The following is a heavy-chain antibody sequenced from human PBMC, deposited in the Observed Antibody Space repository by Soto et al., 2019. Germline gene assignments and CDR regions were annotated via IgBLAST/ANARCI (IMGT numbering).Heavy chain of an antibody. V-gene: IGHV3-30*04. CDR3: ARDTHCRSSSCPNNWLDP. J-gene: IGHJ5*02. CDR1: GFTFSAYA. Sequence: GGSLRLSCAASGFTFSAYAFHWVRQAPGSGLEWVALLSYDPRTQYYADSVKGRFTISRDDSKNTVYLQMNSLRPEDTAVYYCARDTHCRSSSCPNNWLDPWGQGTLVTVSS. CDR2: LSYDPRTQ. D-gene: IGHD2-2*01.